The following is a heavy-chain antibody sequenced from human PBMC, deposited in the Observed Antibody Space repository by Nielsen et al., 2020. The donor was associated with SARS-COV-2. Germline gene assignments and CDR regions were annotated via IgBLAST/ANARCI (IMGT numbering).Heavy chain of an antibody. CDR1: GGSISSNNW. D-gene: IGHD3-22*01. V-gene: IGHV4-4*02. J-gene: IGHJ4*02. Sequence: SETLSLTCAVSGGSISSNNWWSWVRQPPGKGLEWIGEIYHRGSTNYSPSLKSRVTISVDTSKNQFSLKLSSVTAADTAVYYCARGRTYYDGSGYHFDYWGQGTLVTVSS. CDR2: IYHRGST. CDR3: ARGRTYYDGSGYHFDY.